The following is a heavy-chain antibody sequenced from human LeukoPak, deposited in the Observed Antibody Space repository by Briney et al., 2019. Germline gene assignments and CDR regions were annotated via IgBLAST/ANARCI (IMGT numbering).Heavy chain of an antibody. D-gene: IGHD6-13*01. V-gene: IGHV3-7*01. J-gene: IGHJ5*02. CDR1: GFTFSSYW. CDR2: IKQDGSEK. CDR3: ARDAYSSSWYSANWFDP. Sequence: GGSLRLSCAASGFTFSSYWMSWDRQAPGKGLEWVANIKQDGSEKYYVDSVKGRFTISRDNAKNSLYLQMNSLRAEDTAVYYCARDAYSSSWYSANWFDPRGQGTLVTVSS.